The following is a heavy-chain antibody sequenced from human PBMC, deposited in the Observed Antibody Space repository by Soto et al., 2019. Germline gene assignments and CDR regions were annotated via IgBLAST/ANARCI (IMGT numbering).Heavy chain of an antibody. D-gene: IGHD3-22*01. J-gene: IGHJ6*02. CDR3: ARGRIYYYDSSGLPGLYGMDV. Sequence: SETLSLTCAVYGGSFSGYYWSWIRQPPGKGLEWIGEINHSGSTNYNPSLKSRVTISVDTSKNQFSLKLSSVTAADTAVYYCARGRIYYYDSSGLPGLYGMDVWGQGTTVTVSS. CDR2: INHSGST. CDR1: GGSFSGYY. V-gene: IGHV4-34*01.